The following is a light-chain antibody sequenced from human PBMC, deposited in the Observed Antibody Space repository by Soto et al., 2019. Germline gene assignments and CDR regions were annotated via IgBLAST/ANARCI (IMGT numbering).Light chain of an antibody. J-gene: IGKJ5*01. Sequence: DLQMTQSPSSLSASVGDRVTITCQASQDIRNYLNWYQQKPGKAPKLLIYDASNLETGVPSRFSGSGSGTDFTFTISSLQPEDIARYYCQQYDNIPITFGQGTRLEIK. CDR1: QDIRNY. CDR3: QQYDNIPIT. CDR2: DAS. V-gene: IGKV1-33*01.